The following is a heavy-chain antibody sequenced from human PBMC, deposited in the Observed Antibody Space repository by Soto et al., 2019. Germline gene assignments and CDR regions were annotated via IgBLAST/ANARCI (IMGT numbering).Heavy chain of an antibody. CDR2: IGTAGDT. CDR3: ARGYSHYGDYAGEFYVY. J-gene: IGHJ4*02. Sequence: GGSLRLSCAASGFTFSSYDMHWVRQATGKGLEWVSAIGTAGDTYYPGSVKGRFTISRENAKNSLYLQMNSLRAEDTAVYYCARGYSHYGDYAGEFYVYWGQGTLVTVSS. CDR1: GFTFSSYD. D-gene: IGHD4-17*01. V-gene: IGHV3-13*01.